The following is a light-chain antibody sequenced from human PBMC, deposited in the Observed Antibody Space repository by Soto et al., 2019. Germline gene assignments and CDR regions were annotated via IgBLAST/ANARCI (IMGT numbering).Light chain of an antibody. Sequence: DVQLTQSPPSLSASVGDRVTITCRASQPIDRSLNWYQQKPGKAPKLLIYDASNLQSGVPSRFSGSGSGPEFTLTISSLQPEDFATYSCQQSHSLPFTCGPGTRVDIK. CDR1: QPIDRS. J-gene: IGKJ3*01. CDR2: DAS. CDR3: QQSHSLPFT. V-gene: IGKV1-39*01.